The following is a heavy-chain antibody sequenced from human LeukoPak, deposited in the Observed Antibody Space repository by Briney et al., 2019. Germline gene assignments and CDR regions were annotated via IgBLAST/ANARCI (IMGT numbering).Heavy chain of an antibody. V-gene: IGHV3-33*02. J-gene: IGHJ4*02. CDR3: AKYYYDSSGDY. CDR1: GFTFSNYG. Sequence: GGSLRLSCAVSGFTFSNYGMHWVRQAPGKGLEWVAVIWYDGSQKYYADYVKGRFTIYRDDSTNTLFLQMNSLRVEDTAVYYCAKYYYDSSGDYWGQGTLVTVSS. CDR2: IWYDGSQK. D-gene: IGHD3-22*01.